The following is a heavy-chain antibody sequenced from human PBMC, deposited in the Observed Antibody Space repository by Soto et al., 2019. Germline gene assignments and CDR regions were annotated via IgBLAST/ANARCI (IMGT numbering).Heavy chain of an antibody. J-gene: IGHJ4*02. CDR3: NRMEHAEVPSDY. CDR1: GVTVGVSV. D-gene: IGHD1-1*01. V-gene: IGHV3-49*03. CDR2: IKSITYGGTT. Sequence: LSCTACGVTVGVSVMSGFLQATGKGLEWLGFIKSITYGGTTEYAASVKGRFTISRDDSKSIAYLQMNSLKTEDTAVYYYNRMEHAEVPSDYWRKGSLVPV.